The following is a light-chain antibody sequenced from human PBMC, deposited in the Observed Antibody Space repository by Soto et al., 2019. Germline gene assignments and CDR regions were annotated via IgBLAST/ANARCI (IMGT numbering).Light chain of an antibody. J-gene: IGKJ1*01. CDR3: LLDFSYFWA. CDR1: QTISSW. Sequence: DIQMTQSPSTLSGSVGDRVTITCRASQTISSWLAWYQQKPGKAPKLLIYKASTLKSGVPSRFSGSGSGTKFTLTIASLQPDDFATYYCLLDFSYFWAFGQGTKVDIK. CDR2: KAS. V-gene: IGKV1-5*03.